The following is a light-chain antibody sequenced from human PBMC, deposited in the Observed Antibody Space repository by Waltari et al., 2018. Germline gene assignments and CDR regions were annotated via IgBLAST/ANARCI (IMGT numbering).Light chain of an antibody. J-gene: IGLJ2*01. CDR2: DVS. V-gene: IGLV2-11*01. CDR1: SSDVGGYNY. CDR3: CSYAGSYTLV. Sequence: QSALXQPRSVSGSPGQSVTISCTGTSSDVGGYNYVSWYQQHPGKAPKLMLYDVSKXXSGVPDRFSGSKSGNTASLTISGLQAEDEADYYCCSYAGSYTLVFGGGTKLTVL.